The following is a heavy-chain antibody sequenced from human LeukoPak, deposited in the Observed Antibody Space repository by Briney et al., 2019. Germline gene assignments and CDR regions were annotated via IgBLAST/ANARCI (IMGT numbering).Heavy chain of an antibody. Sequence: GGSLRLSCAASGFSFSNYGVNWVRQTPGKGLEWVSAISSSGGGTFYAPSVKGRFTISRDNSKNMLFLQMNGLRAEDTATYYCAKSRSPGYSMGYDPDYWGQGTLVIVST. D-gene: IGHD5-18*01. CDR2: ISSSGGGT. CDR3: AKSRSPGYSMGYDPDY. J-gene: IGHJ4*02. CDR1: GFSFSNYG. V-gene: IGHV3-23*01.